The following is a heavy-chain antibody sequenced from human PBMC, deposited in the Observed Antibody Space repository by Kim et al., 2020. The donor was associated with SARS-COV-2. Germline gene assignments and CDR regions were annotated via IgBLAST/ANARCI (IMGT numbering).Heavy chain of an antibody. V-gene: IGHV1-46*01. CDR2: T. Sequence: TSYTQKFQGRVTMTRDTSTSTVYMELNSLISEDTAVYYCARDIWGGSLDYWGQGTLVTVCS. J-gene: IGHJ4*02. D-gene: IGHD1-26*01. CDR3: ARDIWGGSLDY.